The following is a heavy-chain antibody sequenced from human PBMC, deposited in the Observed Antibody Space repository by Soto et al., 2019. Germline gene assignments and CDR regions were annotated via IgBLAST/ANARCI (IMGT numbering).Heavy chain of an antibody. CDR3: ARGTYCVGGACYAGRKGLDV. CDR2: SFYNGRP. D-gene: IGHD2-21*01. J-gene: IGHJ6*02. Sequence: QVQLQESGPGLVKPLETLSLTCSVSGGSVNSGDFYWNWMRQTPGKGLEWIGYSFYNGRPNYKSSLMGRVTITVDTSKNQFSMKLNSVTAADTAVYYCARGTYCVGGACYAGRKGLDVWGQGTTVTVSS. V-gene: IGHV4-61*08. CDR1: GGSVNSGDFY.